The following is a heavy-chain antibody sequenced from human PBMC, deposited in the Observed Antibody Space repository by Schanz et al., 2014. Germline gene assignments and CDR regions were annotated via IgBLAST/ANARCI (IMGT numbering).Heavy chain of an antibody. Sequence: EVQLLESGGGLVQPGGSLRLSCAASGFTFSSYAMSWVRQAPGKGLEWVSVISWNSGTIGYADSVKGRFTISRDNAKNSLYLQMNSLRAEDTAVYYCARIGGSVFDYWAQGTLVTVSS. CDR1: GFTFSSYA. CDR2: ISWNSGTI. D-gene: IGHD3-10*01. CDR3: ARIGGSVFDY. V-gene: IGHV3-23*01. J-gene: IGHJ4*02.